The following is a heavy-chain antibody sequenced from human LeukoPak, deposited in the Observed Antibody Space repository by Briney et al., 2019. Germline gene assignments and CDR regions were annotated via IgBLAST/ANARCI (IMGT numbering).Heavy chain of an antibody. CDR2: ISGSGGST. J-gene: IGHJ4*02. V-gene: IGHV3-23*01. CDR1: GFTFISYA. Sequence: GGSLRLSCPASGFTFISYAMSWVRQAPGKGLEWVSAISGSGGSTYYADSVKGRFTISRDNSKNTLYLQMNSLRAEDTAVYYCAKLSRAGIAVAGRNYWGQGTLVTVSS. CDR3: AKLSRAGIAVAGRNY. D-gene: IGHD6-19*01.